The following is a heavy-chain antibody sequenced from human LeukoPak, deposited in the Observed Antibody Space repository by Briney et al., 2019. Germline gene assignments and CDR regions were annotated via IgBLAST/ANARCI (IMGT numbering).Heavy chain of an antibody. J-gene: IGHJ4*02. V-gene: IGHV3-23*01. D-gene: IGHD6-19*01. Sequence: PGGSLRLSCAASGFTFSSYAMSWVRQAPGKGLEWVSAISGSGGSTYYADSVKGRFTISRDNSKNTLYLQMNSLRAEDTAVYYGAKDQTIAVSPLPFRPIAVAGSATDFDYWGQGTLVTVSS. CDR3: AKDQTIAVSPLPFRPIAVAGSATDFDY. CDR1: GFTFSSYA. CDR2: ISGSGGST.